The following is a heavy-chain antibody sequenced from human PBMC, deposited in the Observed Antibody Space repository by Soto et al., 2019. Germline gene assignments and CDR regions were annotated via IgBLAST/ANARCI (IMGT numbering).Heavy chain of an antibody. V-gene: IGHV3-30-3*01. CDR3: ARIAYCGGDCYPLPYYYYGMDV. Sequence: GGSLRLSCAASGFTFSSYAMHRVRQAPGKGLEWVAVISYDGSNKYYADSVKGRFTISRDNSKNTLYLQMNSLRAEDTAVYYCARIAYCGGDCYPLPYYYYGMDVWGQGATVTVSS. D-gene: IGHD2-21*02. CDR1: GFTFSSYA. J-gene: IGHJ6*02. CDR2: ISYDGSNK.